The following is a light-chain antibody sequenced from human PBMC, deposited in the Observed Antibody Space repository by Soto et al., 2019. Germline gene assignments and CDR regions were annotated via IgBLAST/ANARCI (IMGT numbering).Light chain of an antibody. CDR2: AAS. CDR1: QSISSY. CDR3: QQSYSTLSIT. J-gene: IGKJ5*01. Sequence: DIQMTQSPSSLSASVGDRVTITCRASQSISSYLNWYQQKPGKAPKLLIYAASSLQSGVPSRFSGSGSGTDFTLTISCLQPEDFATYYCQQSYSTLSITFGQGKRLESK. V-gene: IGKV1-39*01.